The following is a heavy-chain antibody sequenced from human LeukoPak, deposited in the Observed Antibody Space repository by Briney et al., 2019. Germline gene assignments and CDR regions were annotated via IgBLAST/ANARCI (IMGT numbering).Heavy chain of an antibody. CDR2: IYYSGST. J-gene: IGHJ4*02. V-gene: IGHV4-39*01. Sequence: PSETLSLTCTVSGGSISSSSYYWGWIRQPPGKGLEWIGSIYYSGSTYYNPSLKSRVTISVDTSKNQFSLKLSSVTAADTAVYYCARDSSWYRYWGQGTLVTVSS. CDR3: ARDSSWYRY. D-gene: IGHD6-13*01. CDR1: GGSISSSSYY.